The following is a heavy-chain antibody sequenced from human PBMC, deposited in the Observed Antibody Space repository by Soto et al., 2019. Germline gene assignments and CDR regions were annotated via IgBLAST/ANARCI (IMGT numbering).Heavy chain of an antibody. CDR2: ISGSGGST. Sequence: GGSLRVSCAASGFTFSSYGMSWVRQAPGKGLEWVSAISGSGGSTYYAESVKGRFTISRDNSKNTLYLQMNSLRAEDTALYYCAISGTRSTNTYYSDYFEYWGQGTLVTVSS. CDR1: GFTFSSYG. CDR3: AISGTRSTNTYYSDYFEY. V-gene: IGHV3-23*01. J-gene: IGHJ4*02. D-gene: IGHD5-12*01.